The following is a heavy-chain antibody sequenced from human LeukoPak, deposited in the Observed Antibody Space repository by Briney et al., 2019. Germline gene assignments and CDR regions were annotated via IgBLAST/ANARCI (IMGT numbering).Heavy chain of an antibody. Sequence: GGSLRLSCAASGFTFSNYWMTWVRQAPGKGLEWGANIKKDGTEKYYVDSVRGRFTISRDNAKNSLYLQMNSLSAEDTAVYYCARHNYVFDYWGQGTLVTVSS. CDR2: IKKDGTEK. CDR1: GFTFSNYW. CDR3: ARHNYVFDY. D-gene: IGHD4-11*01. J-gene: IGHJ4*02. V-gene: IGHV3-7*01.